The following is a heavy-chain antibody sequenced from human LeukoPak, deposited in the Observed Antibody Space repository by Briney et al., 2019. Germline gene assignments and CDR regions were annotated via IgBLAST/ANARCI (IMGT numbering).Heavy chain of an antibody. J-gene: IGHJ4*02. CDR1: GGSFSGYY. CDR3: ARALYYDILTGGD. D-gene: IGHD3-9*01. CDR2: INHSGST. Sequence: KPSETLSLTCAVYGGSFSGYYWSWIRQPPGKGLEWIGEINHSGSTNYNPSLKSRVTISVDTSKNQFSLKLSSVTAADTAVYYCARALYYDILTGGDWGQGTLVTVSS. V-gene: IGHV4-34*01.